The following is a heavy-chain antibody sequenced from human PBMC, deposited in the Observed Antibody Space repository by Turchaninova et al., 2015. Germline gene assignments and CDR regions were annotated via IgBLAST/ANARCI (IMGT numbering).Heavy chain of an antibody. CDR1: GFPRRTGRVG. CDR3: ARRRGAARPDYFDY. J-gene: IGHJ4*02. Sequence: QITLKESGPTLVKPTQTPTLTSTFSGFPRRTGRVGVGWLRQPPGTALEWLAVIYRDDNKRYSPSLKSRLTITKDTSKNHVVLTLTNMDPVDTATYYCARRRGAARPDYFDYWGQGTLVTVSS. CDR2: IYRDDNK. V-gene: IGHV2-5*02. D-gene: IGHD6-6*01.